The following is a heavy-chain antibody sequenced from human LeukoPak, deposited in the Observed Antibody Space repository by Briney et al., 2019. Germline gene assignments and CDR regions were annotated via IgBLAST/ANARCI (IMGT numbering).Heavy chain of an antibody. V-gene: IGHV6-1*01. D-gene: IGHD6-6*01. Sequence: SQTLSLTCAISGDIVSSNSVTWNWIRQSPSRGLEWLGRTYYRSKWYNHYAVSVKSRITISPDTSMNQFSLQLNSVTPEDTAVYYCARQSPSYSSSSGTFDYWGQGTLVTVSS. CDR3: ARQSPSYSSSSGTFDY. J-gene: IGHJ4*02. CDR1: GDIVSSNSVT. CDR2: TYYRSKWYN.